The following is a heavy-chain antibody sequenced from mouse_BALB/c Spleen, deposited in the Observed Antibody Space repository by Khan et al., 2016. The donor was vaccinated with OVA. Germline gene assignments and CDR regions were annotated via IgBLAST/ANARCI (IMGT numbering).Heavy chain of an antibody. CDR1: GYSFTSYY. J-gene: IGHJ3*01. V-gene: IGHV1S135*01. CDR2: IDPCNGGT. Sequence: VQLQQSGPELMKPGASVKISCKASGYSFTSYYIHWMKQSHGKSLEWIGYIDPCNGGTNYNQKFKGKATLTVDKSSNTAYMHLSSLTSEDSAVXSCARNCSTTLFAYWGRGTLVTVTA. CDR3: ARNCSTTLFAY. D-gene: IGHD2-14*01.